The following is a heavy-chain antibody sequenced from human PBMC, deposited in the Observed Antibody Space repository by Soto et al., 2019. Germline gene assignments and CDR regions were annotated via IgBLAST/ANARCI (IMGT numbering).Heavy chain of an antibody. V-gene: IGHV1-2*02. J-gene: IGHJ6*02. CDR3: ARDQVGIEGQPYYYGMDV. CDR2: INPNSGGT. D-gene: IGHD1-20*01. Sequence: VAVKVSCKASGYTFTGYYMHCVRLAPGQVLEWMGWINPNSGGTNYAQKFQGRVTMTRDTSISTAYMELSRLRSDDTAVYYCARDQVGIEGQPYYYGMDVWGQGTTVTVSS. CDR1: GYTFTGYY.